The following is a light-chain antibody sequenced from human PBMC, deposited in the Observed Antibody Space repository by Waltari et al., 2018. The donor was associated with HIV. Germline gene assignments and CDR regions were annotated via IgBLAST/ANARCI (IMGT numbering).Light chain of an antibody. J-gene: IGKJ1*01. CDR3: QQRSDWPPT. CDR1: QSVGSY. CDR2: DAS. Sequence: ELVLTQSPATLSLSPGETATLSCRASQSVGSYLGWYQQKPGQAPRLLIYDASNRATVIPARFSGSGSGTDFTLTISSLEPEDFAVYYCQQRSDWPPTFGQGTKVEIK. V-gene: IGKV3-11*01.